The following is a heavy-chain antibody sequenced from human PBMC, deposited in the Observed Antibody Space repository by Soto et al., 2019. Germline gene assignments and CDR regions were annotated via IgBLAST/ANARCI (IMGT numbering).Heavy chain of an antibody. CDR1: GGSVSSGDYF. CDR2: IYYRGRT. Sequence: PSETLSLPSPVSGGSVSSGDYFWSWLRQSPGKRLEWIAYIYYRGRTNYNPSLKSRATISVDTSKSQVSLTLTSMTAADAALDYCARSPNYYYYGFDVWGQGTAVTVSS. D-gene: IGHD3-10*01. CDR3: ARSPNYYYYGFDV. V-gene: IGHV4-61*08. J-gene: IGHJ6*02.